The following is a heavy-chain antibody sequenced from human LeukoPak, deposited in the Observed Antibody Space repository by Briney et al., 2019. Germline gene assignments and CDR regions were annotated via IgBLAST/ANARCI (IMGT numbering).Heavy chain of an antibody. CDR2: IYYTGSA. CDR1: GAPITRYY. J-gene: IGHJ4*02. CDR3: ARTQYYYDSSGYYPLIDY. Sequence: SETLSLTCTVSGAPITRYYWSWIRQPPGKGLEWIGYIYYTGSANYNPSLKSRVSISVDTSKNQFSLRLSSVTAADTAVYYCARTQYYYDSSGYYPLIDYWGQGTLVTVSS. V-gene: IGHV4-59*08. D-gene: IGHD3-22*01.